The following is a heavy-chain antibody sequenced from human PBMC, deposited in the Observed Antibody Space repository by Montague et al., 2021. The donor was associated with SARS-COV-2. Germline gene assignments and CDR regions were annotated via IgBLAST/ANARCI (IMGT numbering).Heavy chain of an antibody. V-gene: IGHV4-61*01. Sequence: SETLSLTCSVSGGSVSSGSYYWSWIRQPPGKGLECIGYIYYSGSAYYXPYNPSLMSRATISIDTSKNQFSLNLNSVTAADTAVYYCAKGDMVRRVPYFDNWGQGTLVSVSS. J-gene: IGHJ4*02. CDR2: IYYSGSA. CDR3: AKGDMVRRVPYFDN. D-gene: IGHD3-10*01. CDR1: GGSVSSGSYY.